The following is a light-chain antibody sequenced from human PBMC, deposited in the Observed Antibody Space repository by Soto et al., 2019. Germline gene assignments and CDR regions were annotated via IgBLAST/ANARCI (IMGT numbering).Light chain of an antibody. CDR2: GVS. V-gene: IGKV1-5*01. Sequence: DIQMTQSPSTLSASVVDRVTITCRASQSISRGLAWYQQKPGKAPKFLIDGVSSLKSGVPSRFSGSGSGTEFNLTISNLQPEDFVTYYCQQYNSYATFGQGTKVDIK. CDR3: QQYNSYAT. J-gene: IGKJ1*01. CDR1: QSISRG.